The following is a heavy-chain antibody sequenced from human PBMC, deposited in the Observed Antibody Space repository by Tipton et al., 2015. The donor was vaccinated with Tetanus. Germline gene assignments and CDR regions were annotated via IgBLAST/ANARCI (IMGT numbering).Heavy chain of an antibody. J-gene: IGHJ5*02. V-gene: IGHV4-34*01. CDR3: ARAGQRSTSWHYWFDP. CDR1: GGSFSGYY. Sequence: TLSLTCAVYGGSFSGYYWSWIRQPPGKGLEWIGEINHSGSTNYSPSLKSRVTISVDTSKNQFSLRLSSVTAADTAVYYCARAGQRSTSWHYWFDPWGQGTLVTVSS. D-gene: IGHD2-2*01. CDR2: INHSGST.